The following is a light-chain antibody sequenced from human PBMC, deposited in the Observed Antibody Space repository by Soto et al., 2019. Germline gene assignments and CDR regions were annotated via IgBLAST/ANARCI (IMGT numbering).Light chain of an antibody. CDR3: QQYGISPLMYT. J-gene: IGKJ2*01. Sequence: EIVLMQSPGTLSLSPGERATLSCRASQSVTNNYLAWYQQKPGQAPRLLIYGASSRATGVPDRFSGSGSGTDFTLTITRLEPEDFAVYYCQQYGISPLMYTFGLGTKLGVK. CDR1: QSVTNNY. V-gene: IGKV3-20*01. CDR2: GAS.